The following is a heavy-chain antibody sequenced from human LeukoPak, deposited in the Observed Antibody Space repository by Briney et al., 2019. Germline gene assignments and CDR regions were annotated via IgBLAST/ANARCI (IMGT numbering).Heavy chain of an antibody. CDR2: VSTYNGDT. V-gene: IGHV1-18*01. Sequence: ASVKVSCKASGYTFTDLGFIWVRQAPGQGLEWMGWVSTYNGDTDYAKKFQDRVTMTTESSTQTTFMELRNLRSDDTAAYYCARAESMALYFLYWGQGTLVSVSS. J-gene: IGHJ1*01. CDR3: ARAESMALYFLY. D-gene: IGHD1-14*01. CDR1: GYTFTDLG.